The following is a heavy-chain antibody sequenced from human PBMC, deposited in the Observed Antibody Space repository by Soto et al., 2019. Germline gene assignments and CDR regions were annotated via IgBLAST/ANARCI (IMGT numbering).Heavy chain of an antibody. CDR1: GFTFSSYS. D-gene: IGHD5-18*01. Sequence: EVQLVESGGGLVKPGGSLRLSCAASGFTFSSYSMNWVRQAPGKGLEWVSSISSSSSYIYYADSVKGPFTISRDTAKNSLYLQMNSLRAEDTAVYYCARDQPGYSYGYGLGYWGQGTLVTVSS. CDR2: ISSSSSYI. V-gene: IGHV3-21*01. J-gene: IGHJ4*02. CDR3: ARDQPGYSYGYGLGY.